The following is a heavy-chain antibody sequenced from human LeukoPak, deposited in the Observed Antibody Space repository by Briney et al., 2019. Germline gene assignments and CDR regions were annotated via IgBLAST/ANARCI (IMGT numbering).Heavy chain of an antibody. CDR1: GGSISSYY. CDR2: IYTSGST. CDR3: ARDTTTYGSEKYTIGMDV. Sequence: SETLSLTCTVSGGSISSYYWGWIRQPAGKGLEWIGGIYTSGSTNYNPSLKSRVTMSVDTSKNQFSLKLSSVTAADTAVYYCARDTTTYGSEKYTIGMDVWGQGTTVTVSS. D-gene: IGHD3-10*01. V-gene: IGHV4-4*07. J-gene: IGHJ6*02.